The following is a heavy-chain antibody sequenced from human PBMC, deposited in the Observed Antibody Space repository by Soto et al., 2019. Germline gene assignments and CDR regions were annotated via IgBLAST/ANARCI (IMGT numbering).Heavy chain of an antibody. CDR1: GGSFRSYA. CDR3: ARAYDVRSGNYYGMDV. CDR2: VIPMFGTP. J-gene: IGHJ6*02. D-gene: IGHD3-3*01. Sequence: QVQLVQSGAEVKKPGSSLRVSCKASGGSFRSYAFSWARQAPGQGLEWMGGVIPMFGTPKNAQKFQTRVTIAADEFTRTVYMELSSLTSEDTAIYYCARAYDVRSGNYYGMDVWGQGTTVTVSS. V-gene: IGHV1-69*01.